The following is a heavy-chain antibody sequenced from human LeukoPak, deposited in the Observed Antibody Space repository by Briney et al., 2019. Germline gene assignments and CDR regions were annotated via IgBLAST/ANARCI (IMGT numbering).Heavy chain of an antibody. D-gene: IGHD3-10*01. J-gene: IGHJ4*02. V-gene: IGHV3-23*01. CDR2: ISGSGGST. CDR1: GFTFSNYA. CDR3: ANGMIRGVSGY. Sequence: PGGSLRLSCAASGFTFSNYAMNWVRQAPGKGPEWVTGISGSGGSTNYADSVKGRFTISRDNSKNTLYLQMNSLRAEDTAVYYCANGMIRGVSGYWGQGTLVTVSS.